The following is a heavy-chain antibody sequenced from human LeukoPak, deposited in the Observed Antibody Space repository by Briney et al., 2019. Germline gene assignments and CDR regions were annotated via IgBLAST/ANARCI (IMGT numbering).Heavy chain of an antibody. Sequence: GASVKVSCKVSGYTFTAYYMHWVRQAPGQGLEWMGWINPNSGDTNYAQEFQGRVTMTRDTSINTAYMELSGLRSDDTAVYYCARDLTFTSGRGVYWGQGTLVTVSS. J-gene: IGHJ4*02. CDR3: ARDLTFTSGRGVY. CDR1: GYTFTAYY. D-gene: IGHD6-25*01. V-gene: IGHV1-2*02. CDR2: INPNSGDT.